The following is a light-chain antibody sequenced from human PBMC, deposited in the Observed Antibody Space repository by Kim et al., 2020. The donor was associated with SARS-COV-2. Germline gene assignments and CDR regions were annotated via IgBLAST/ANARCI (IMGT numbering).Light chain of an antibody. CDR1: TANIGKNY. CDR3: AVWDDSLDGWV. J-gene: IGLJ3*02. CDR2: NNN. Sequence: GPRVSSSGSGITANIGKNYVYVYQHFPGTAPKLLIYNNNQRPSGVPDRFSGSKSGTSASLAISGLRSEDEADYYCAVWDDSLDGWVFGGGTQLTVL. V-gene: IGLV1-47*02.